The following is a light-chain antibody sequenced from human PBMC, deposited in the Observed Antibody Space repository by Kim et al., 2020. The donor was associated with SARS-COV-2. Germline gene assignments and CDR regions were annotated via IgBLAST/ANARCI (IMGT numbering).Light chain of an antibody. CDR1: KLGDKY. CDR3: QAWDSSLVV. CDR2: QDS. Sequence: VSPGQTASITCSGDKLGDKYACWYQQKPGQSPVLVIYQDSKRPSGIPERFSGSNSGNTATLTISGTQAMDETDYYCQAWDSSLVVFGGGTQLTVL. J-gene: IGLJ2*01. V-gene: IGLV3-1*01.